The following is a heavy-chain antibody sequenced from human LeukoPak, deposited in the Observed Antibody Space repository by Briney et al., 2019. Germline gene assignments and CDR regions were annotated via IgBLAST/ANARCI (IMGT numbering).Heavy chain of an antibody. Sequence: ASVKVSCKASGGTFSSYAISWVRQAPGQGLEWMGGIIPIFGTANYAQKFQGRVTMTRNTSISTAYMELSSLRSEDTAVYYCARELELRYYYYGMDVWGQGTTVTVSS. CDR3: ARELELRYYYYGMDV. V-gene: IGHV1-69*05. CDR2: IIPIFGTA. CDR1: GGTFSSYA. D-gene: IGHD1-7*01. J-gene: IGHJ6*02.